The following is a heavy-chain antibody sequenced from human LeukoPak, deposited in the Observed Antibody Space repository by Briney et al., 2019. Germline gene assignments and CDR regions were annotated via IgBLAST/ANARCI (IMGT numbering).Heavy chain of an antibody. V-gene: IGHV4-59*12. CDR1: GGSISSYY. CDR3: ARDLRGYSYGNWFDP. CDR2: IYYSGST. Sequence: SETLSLTCTVSGGSISSYYWSWIRQPPGKGLEWIGYIYYSGSTNYNPSLKSRVTISVDTSKNQFSLKLSSVTAADTAVYYCARDLRGYSYGNWFDPWGQGTLVTVSS. J-gene: IGHJ5*02. D-gene: IGHD5-18*01.